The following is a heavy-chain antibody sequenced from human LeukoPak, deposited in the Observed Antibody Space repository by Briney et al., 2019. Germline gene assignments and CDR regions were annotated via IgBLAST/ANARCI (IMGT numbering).Heavy chain of an antibody. D-gene: IGHD6-19*01. CDR3: ARFAGYSSGWHDY. CDR2: VFYGGST. V-gene: IGHV4-59*01. Sequence: PSETLSLTCTVSGGSISSYYWSWIRQSPGKGLEWIGYVFYGGSTIYSPSLKSRVTISVDRSKNQISLKLTSVTAADTAVFYCARFAGYSSGWHDYWGQGALVTVSS. J-gene: IGHJ4*02. CDR1: GGSISSYY.